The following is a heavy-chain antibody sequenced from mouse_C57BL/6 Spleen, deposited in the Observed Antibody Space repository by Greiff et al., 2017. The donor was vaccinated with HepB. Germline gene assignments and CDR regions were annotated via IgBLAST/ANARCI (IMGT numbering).Heavy chain of an antibody. J-gene: IGHJ2*01. V-gene: IGHV1-47*01. CDR2: FHPYNDDT. Sequence: VKLQESGAELVKPGASVKMSCKASGYTFTTYPIEWMKQNHGKSLEWIGNFHPYNDDTKYNEKFKGKATLTVEKSSSTVYLELSRLTSDDSAVYYCARGRGNYGYFDYWGQGTTLTVSS. CDR3: ARGRGNYGYFDY. CDR1: GYTFTTYP. D-gene: IGHD2-1*01.